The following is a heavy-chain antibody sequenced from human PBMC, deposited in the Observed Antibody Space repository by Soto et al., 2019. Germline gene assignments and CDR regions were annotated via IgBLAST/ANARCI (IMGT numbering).Heavy chain of an antibody. Sequence: QVQLVESGGGVVQPGRSLRLSCAASGFTFSSYGMHWVRQAPGKGLEWVAVISYDGSNKYYADSVKGRFTISRDNSKNTLYLQMNSLRAEDTAVYYCAKGRDMWDIAAAGGSDSDYYYYGMDVWGQGTTVTVSS. J-gene: IGHJ6*02. V-gene: IGHV3-30*18. CDR2: ISYDGSNK. CDR1: GFTFSSYG. D-gene: IGHD6-13*01. CDR3: AKGRDMWDIAAAGGSDSDYYYYGMDV.